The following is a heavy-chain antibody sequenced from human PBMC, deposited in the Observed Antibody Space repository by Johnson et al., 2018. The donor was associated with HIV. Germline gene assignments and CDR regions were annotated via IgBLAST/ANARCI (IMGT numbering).Heavy chain of an antibody. Sequence: EVQLVESGGGLVQPGGSLRLSCAASGFTVSSNYMSWVRQAPGKGLEWVSVIYSGGSTYYADSVKGRFTISRDNSKNTLYLQMNSLRAEDTAVYYCASTSSGWFYAFDIWGQGTMVTVSS. CDR3: ASTSSGWFYAFDI. V-gene: IGHV3-66*01. J-gene: IGHJ3*02. D-gene: IGHD6-19*01. CDR2: IYSGGST. CDR1: GFTVSSNY.